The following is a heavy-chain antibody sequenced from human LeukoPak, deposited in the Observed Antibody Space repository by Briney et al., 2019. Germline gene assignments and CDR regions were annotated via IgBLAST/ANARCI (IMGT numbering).Heavy chain of an antibody. CDR2: ISSSSSYI. V-gene: IGHV3-21*04. Sequence: PGGSLRLSCAASGFTFSSYSMSWVRQAPGKGLEWVSSISSSSSYIYYADSVKGRFTISRDNAKNSLYLQMNSLRAEDTAVYYCAKDRENCSSTSCYSEDAFDIWGQGTMVTVSS. D-gene: IGHD2-2*02. CDR1: GFTFSSYS. J-gene: IGHJ3*02. CDR3: AKDRENCSSTSCYSEDAFDI.